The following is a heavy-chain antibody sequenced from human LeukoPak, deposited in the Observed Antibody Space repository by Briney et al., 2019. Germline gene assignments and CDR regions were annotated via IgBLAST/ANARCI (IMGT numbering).Heavy chain of an antibody. CDR3: ARGVIAATISYFDY. D-gene: IGHD5-12*01. Sequence: PGGSLRLSCAASGFTFSSYWMHWVRQAPGKGRGWVSRINSDGNSIDYADSVKGRFTISRDNAKNTLYLQMNSLRADDTAVYYCARGVIAATISYFDYWGQGALVTVSS. CDR2: INSDGNSI. V-gene: IGHV3-74*01. J-gene: IGHJ4*02. CDR1: GFTFSSYW.